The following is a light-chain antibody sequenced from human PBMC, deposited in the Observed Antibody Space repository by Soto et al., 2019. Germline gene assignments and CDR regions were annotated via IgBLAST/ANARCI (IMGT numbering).Light chain of an antibody. CDR1: QSVSSSY. CDR3: QQYGSSPPWT. Sequence: EIVLTQSPGTPSLSPGERATLSCRASQSVSSSYLAWYQQKPGQAPRLLMYGASSRATGIPDRFSGSGSGTDFTLTISRLEPEDFAVYYCQQYGSSPPWTFGQGTKVEIK. CDR2: GAS. J-gene: IGKJ1*01. V-gene: IGKV3-20*01.